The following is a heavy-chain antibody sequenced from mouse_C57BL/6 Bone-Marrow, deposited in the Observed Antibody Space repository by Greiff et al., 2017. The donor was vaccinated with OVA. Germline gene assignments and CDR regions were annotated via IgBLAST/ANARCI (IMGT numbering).Heavy chain of an antibody. D-gene: IGHD4-1*02. CDR3: ASTGNVLMDY. CDR1: GYTFTSYW. Sequence: QIQLQQPGAELVMPGASVKLSCKASGYTFTSYWMHWVKQRPGQGLEWIGELDPSDSYTNYNQKFKGKSTLTVDKSSSTAYMQLSSLTSEDSAVYYCASTGNVLMDYWGQGTSVTVSS. J-gene: IGHJ4*01. V-gene: IGHV1-69*01. CDR2: LDPSDSYT.